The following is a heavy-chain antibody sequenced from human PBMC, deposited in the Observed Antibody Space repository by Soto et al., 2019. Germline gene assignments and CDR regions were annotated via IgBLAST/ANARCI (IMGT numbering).Heavy chain of an antibody. Sequence: GASVKVSCKASGYTFTSYGISSVRQAPGQGLEWMGWISAYNGNTNYAQKLQGRVTMTTDTSTSTAYMELRSLRSDDTAVYYCARDPSVLMVYASWFDPWGQGTLVTVSS. D-gene: IGHD2-8*01. CDR3: ARDPSVLMVYASWFDP. V-gene: IGHV1-18*01. J-gene: IGHJ5*02. CDR2: ISAYNGNT. CDR1: GYTFTSYG.